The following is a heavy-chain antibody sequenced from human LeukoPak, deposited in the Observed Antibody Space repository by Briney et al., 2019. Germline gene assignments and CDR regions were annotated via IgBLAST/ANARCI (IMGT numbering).Heavy chain of an antibody. CDR3: ARDGLHTAHFDY. D-gene: IGHD5-18*01. Sequence: GGSLRLSCAASGFTFSSYGMHWVRQAPGKGLEWVAVIWYDGSNKYYADSVKGRFTISRDNSKNTLYLQMNSLRAEDTAVYYCARDGLHTAHFDYWGQGTLVTVSS. CDR1: GFTFSSYG. J-gene: IGHJ4*02. CDR2: IWYDGSNK. V-gene: IGHV3-33*01.